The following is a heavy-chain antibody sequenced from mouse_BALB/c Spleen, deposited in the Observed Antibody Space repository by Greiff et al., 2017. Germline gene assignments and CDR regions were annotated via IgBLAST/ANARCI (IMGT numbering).Heavy chain of an antibody. CDR3: ARGTTAWFAY. V-gene: IGHV1S132*01. CDR1: GYTFTSYW. Sequence: VQLVESGAELVKPGASVKLSCKTSGYTFTSYWIQWVKQRPGQGLGWIGEIFPGTGTTYYNEKFKGKATLTIDTSSSTAYMQLSSLTSEDSAVYFCARGTTAWFAYWGQGTLVTVSA. J-gene: IGHJ3*01. D-gene: IGHD2-12*01. CDR2: IFPGTGTT.